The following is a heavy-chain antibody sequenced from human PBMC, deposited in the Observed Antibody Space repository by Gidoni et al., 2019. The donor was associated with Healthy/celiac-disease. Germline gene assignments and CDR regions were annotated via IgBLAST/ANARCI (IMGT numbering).Heavy chain of an antibody. D-gene: IGHD5-12*01. CDR3: ARDGRGWAIRGSFDD. Sequence: EVQLVESGGGLVQPGGSLRLSCAASGFTFSSYWMSWVRQAPGKGLEWVANIKQDGSEKYYVDSVKGRFTISRDNAKNSLYLQMNSLRAEDTAVYYCARDGRGWAIRGSFDDWGQGTLVTVSS. V-gene: IGHV3-7*04. CDR1: GFTFSSYW. J-gene: IGHJ4*02. CDR2: IKQDGSEK.